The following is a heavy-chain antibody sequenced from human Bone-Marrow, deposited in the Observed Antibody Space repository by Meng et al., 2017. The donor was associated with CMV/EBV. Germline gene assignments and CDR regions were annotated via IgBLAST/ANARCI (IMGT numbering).Heavy chain of an antibody. CDR2: ISSSGSTI. V-gene: IGHV3-11*01. J-gene: IGHJ4*02. CDR1: GFTFSDYY. D-gene: IGHD2-2*02. Sequence: GESLKISCAASGFTFSDYYMNWIRQAPGKGLEWVSYISSSGSTIYYADSVKGRFTISRDNAKNSLYLQMNSLRAEDTAVYYCARTLGYCSSTSCYNFDYWGQGTLVTVSS. CDR3: ARTLGYCSSTSCYNFDY.